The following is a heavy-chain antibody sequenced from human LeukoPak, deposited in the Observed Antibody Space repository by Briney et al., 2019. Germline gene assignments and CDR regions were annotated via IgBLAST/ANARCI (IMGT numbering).Heavy chain of an antibody. CDR1: GDSVSSDSAA. J-gene: IGHJ4*02. CDR3: ARGTGRDQQLAIDY. Sequence: SQTLSLTCAISGDSVSSDSAAWNWIRQSPSRGLEWLGRTYYRSKWYNDYAVSVKSRITINPDTSKNQFSLQLNSVTPEDTAVYYCARGTGRDQQLAIDYWGQGTLVTVSS. CDR2: TYYRSKWYN. D-gene: IGHD6-13*01. V-gene: IGHV6-1*01.